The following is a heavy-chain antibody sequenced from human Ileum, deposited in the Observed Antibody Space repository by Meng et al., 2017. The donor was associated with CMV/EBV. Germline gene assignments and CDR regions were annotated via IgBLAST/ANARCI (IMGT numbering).Heavy chain of an antibody. V-gene: IGHV3-53*01. CDR2: LYSVGTK. CDR3: ARSFGSRSYSLYFDY. CDR1: GFSVSSNY. D-gene: IGHD3-10*01. Sequence: GESLKISCSASGFSVSSNYMNWVRQAPGKGLEWVAVLYSVGTKVYVDSVKGRFTICRDNSKNTLNLQMDSLRGEDTAVYYCARSFGSRSYSLYFDYWGQGTVVTVSS. J-gene: IGHJ4*02.